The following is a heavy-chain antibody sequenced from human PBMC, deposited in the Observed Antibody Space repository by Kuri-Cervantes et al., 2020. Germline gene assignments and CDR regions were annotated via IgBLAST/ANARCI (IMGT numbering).Heavy chain of an antibody. Sequence: SQTLSLTCAVYGGSFSGYYWSWIHQPPGKGLEWIGEINHSGSTYYNPSLKSLVTISVDTSKNQFSLKLSSVTAADTAVYYCARSVRSHYDILTGYYVVSGSYWYFDLWGRGTLVTVSS. J-gene: IGHJ2*01. CDR1: GGSFSGYY. CDR3: ARSVRSHYDILTGYYVVSGSYWYFDL. CDR2: INHSGST. V-gene: IGHV4-34*01. D-gene: IGHD3-9*01.